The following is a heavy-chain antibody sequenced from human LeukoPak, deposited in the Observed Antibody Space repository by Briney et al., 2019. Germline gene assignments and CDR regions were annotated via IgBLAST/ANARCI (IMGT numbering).Heavy chain of an antibody. CDR1: GFTFSSYE. CDR2: ISSSGSTI. CDR3: ARAGGMATITRGAFDI. J-gene: IGHJ3*02. Sequence: RPGGSLRLSCAASGFTFSSYEMNWVRQAPGKGLEWVSYISSSGSTIYYADSVKGRFTISRDNAKNSLYLQMNSLRAEDTAVYYCARAGGMATITRGAFDIWGQGTMVTVSS. V-gene: IGHV3-48*03. D-gene: IGHD5-24*01.